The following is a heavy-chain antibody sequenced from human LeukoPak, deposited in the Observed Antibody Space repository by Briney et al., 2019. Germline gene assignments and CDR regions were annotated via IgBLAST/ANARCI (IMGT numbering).Heavy chain of an antibody. CDR3: AREAGTKNDVHSWFDP. CDR1: GGSISSGNYY. D-gene: IGHD1-1*01. V-gene: IGHV4-61*02. Sequence: SETLSLTCTVSGGSISSGNYYWPWIRQPAGTGLEWIGRIYTSGSINYNPSLKSRVTISLDTSKNQFSLKLSSVTAADTAVYYCAREAGTKNDVHSWFDPWGQGTLVTVSS. CDR2: IYTSGSI. J-gene: IGHJ5*02.